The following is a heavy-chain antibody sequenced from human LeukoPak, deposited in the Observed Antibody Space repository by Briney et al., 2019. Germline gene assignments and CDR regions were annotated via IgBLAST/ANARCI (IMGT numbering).Heavy chain of an antibody. Sequence: GGPLRLSCAASGFTFTNYWMSWVRQAPGRGLEWVANIKQDGSEKDYVDSVKGRFTISRDNAKNSLYLQMNSLRAEDTAVYYCARGSGIVGGWGQGTLVTVSS. J-gene: IGHJ4*02. CDR3: ARGSGIVGG. CDR2: IKQDGSEK. CDR1: GFTFTNYW. D-gene: IGHD1-26*01. V-gene: IGHV3-7*05.